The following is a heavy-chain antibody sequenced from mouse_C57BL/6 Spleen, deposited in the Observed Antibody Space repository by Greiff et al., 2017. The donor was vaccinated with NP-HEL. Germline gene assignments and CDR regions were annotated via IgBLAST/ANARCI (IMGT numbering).Heavy chain of an antibody. D-gene: IGHD1-1*01. V-gene: IGHV1-26*01. CDR1: GYTFTDYY. J-gene: IGHJ1*03. CDR3: ARSPSDYYGGWYFDV. Sequence: EVQLQQSGPELVKPGASVKISCKASGYTFTDYYMNWVKQSHGKSLEWIGDINPNNGGTSYNQKFKGKATLTVDKSSSTAYMELRSLTSEDSAVYYLARSPSDYYGGWYFDVWGTGTTVTVSS. CDR2: INPNNGGT.